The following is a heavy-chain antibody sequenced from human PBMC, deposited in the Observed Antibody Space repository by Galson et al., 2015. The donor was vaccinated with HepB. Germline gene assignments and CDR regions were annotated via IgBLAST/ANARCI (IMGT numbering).Heavy chain of an antibody. Sequence: SVKVSCKASGYTFTSYAMNWVRQAPGQGLEWMGWINTNTGNPTYAQGFTGRFVFSLDTSVSTAYLQISSLKAEDTAVYYCARVAHYDIPRRENYFDYWGQGTLVTVSS. CDR3: ARVAHYDIPRRENYFDY. CDR1: GYTFTSYA. J-gene: IGHJ4*02. D-gene: IGHD3-9*01. CDR2: INTNTGNP. V-gene: IGHV7-4-1*02.